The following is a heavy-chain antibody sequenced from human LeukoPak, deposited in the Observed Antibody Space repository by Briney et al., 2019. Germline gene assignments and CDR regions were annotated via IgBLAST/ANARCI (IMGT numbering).Heavy chain of an antibody. CDR2: INPNSGGT. D-gene: IGHD6-19*01. Sequence: GALVKVSCKASGYTFTGYYMHWVRQAPGQGLEWMGWINPNSGGTNYAQKFQGRVTMTRDTSISTAYMELSRLRSDDTAVYYCARDFSSGWYVSVDYWGQGTLVTVSS. J-gene: IGHJ4*02. CDR3: ARDFSSGWYVSVDY. CDR1: GYTFTGYY. V-gene: IGHV1-2*02.